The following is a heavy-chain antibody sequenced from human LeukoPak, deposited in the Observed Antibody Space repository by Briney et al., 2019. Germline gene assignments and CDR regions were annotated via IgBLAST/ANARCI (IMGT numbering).Heavy chain of an antibody. CDR3: AATGYSSSWYATYYYYYMDV. CDR2: INHSGST. J-gene: IGHJ6*03. D-gene: IGHD6-13*01. V-gene: IGHV4-34*01. Sequence: SETLSLTCAVYGGSFSGYYWGWIRQPPGRGLEWIGEINHSGSTNYNPSLKSRVTISVDTSKNQFSLKLSSVTAADTAVYYCAATGYSSSWYATYYYYYMDVWGKGTTVTVSS. CDR1: GGSFSGYY.